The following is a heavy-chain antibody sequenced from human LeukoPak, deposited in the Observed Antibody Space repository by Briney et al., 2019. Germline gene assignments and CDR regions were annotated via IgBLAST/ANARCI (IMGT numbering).Heavy chain of an antibody. CDR3: TTDHGGSSQLFDY. D-gene: IGHD1-26*01. Sequence: GGSLRLSCAASGFTFSNAWMSWVRQAPGKGLEWVGRIKSKTDGGTTDYAAPVKGRFTISRDDSKNTLYLQMNSLKTEDTAVYYCTTDHGGSSQLFDYWGQGTLVTVSS. CDR2: IKSKTDGGTT. CDR1: GFTFSNAW. J-gene: IGHJ4*02. V-gene: IGHV3-15*01.